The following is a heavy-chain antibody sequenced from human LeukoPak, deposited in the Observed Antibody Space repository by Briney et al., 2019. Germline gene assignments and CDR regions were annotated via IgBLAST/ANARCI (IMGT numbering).Heavy chain of an antibody. CDR3: ARKGLSPPPGPQPDTRRTAFDS. CDR2: IYYSGST. CDR1: GGSVSSGSYY. Sequence: SETLSLTCTVSGGSVSSGSYYWNWIRQPPGKGLEWIGYIYYSGSTNYNPSLKSRLAISLDTSNNQFSLKLSSVTAADTAVYYCARKGLSPPPGPQPDTRRTAFDSWGQGTIVTVSS. J-gene: IGHJ3*01. V-gene: IGHV4-61*01. D-gene: IGHD1-1*01.